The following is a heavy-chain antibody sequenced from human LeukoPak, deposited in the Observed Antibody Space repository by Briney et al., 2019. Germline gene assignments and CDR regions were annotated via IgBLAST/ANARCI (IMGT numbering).Heavy chain of an antibody. CDR1: GYTFTSYY. J-gene: IGHJ4*02. CDR3: ARPGIAVAGYDY. CDR2: INPSGGST. D-gene: IGHD6-19*01. V-gene: IGHV1-46*01. Sequence: ASVKVSCKSSGYTFTSYYMHWVRQAPGQGREWRGIINPSGGSTSYAQKFQGRVTMTRDTSTSTVYMELSRLRSQDTRVYYCARPGIAVAGYDYWGQGTLVTVS.